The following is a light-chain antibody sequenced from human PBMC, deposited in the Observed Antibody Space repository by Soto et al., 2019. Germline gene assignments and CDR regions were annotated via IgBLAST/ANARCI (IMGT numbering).Light chain of an antibody. CDR2: DAS. Sequence: DIQLTHSPSFLSASVGDRVTITCRASQGINTYLAWYQQKLWKAPKVLIYDASKLHSGVPSRFSGSGSATEFTLKISSLQPEDFATYSCQQLNTYSSFGGGTKVDIX. CDR1: QGINTY. J-gene: IGKJ4*01. V-gene: IGKV1-9*01. CDR3: QQLNTYSS.